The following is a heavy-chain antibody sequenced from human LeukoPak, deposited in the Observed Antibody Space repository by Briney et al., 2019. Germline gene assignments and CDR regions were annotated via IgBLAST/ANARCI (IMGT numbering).Heavy chain of an antibody. J-gene: IGHJ4*02. CDR3: AKDIGGYSYAADY. Sequence: PGGSLRLSCAASGFTFDDYAMHWAREGPGEGLEGGSLISGGGGRTYYADSVKGRFTISKDNSKTSLYLQMNSLRTEETALYYCAKDIGGYSYAADYWGQRTLVTVSS. CDR1: GFTFDDYA. CDR2: ISGGGGRT. D-gene: IGHD5-18*01. V-gene: IGHV3-43*02.